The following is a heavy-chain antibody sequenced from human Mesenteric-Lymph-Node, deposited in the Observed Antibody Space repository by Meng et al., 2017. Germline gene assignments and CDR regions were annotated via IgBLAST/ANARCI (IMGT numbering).Heavy chain of an antibody. CDR1: GYTFTGYY. CDR3: ARDYGDYVNWFDP. V-gene: IGHV1-8*03. Sequence: ASVKVSCKASGYTFTGYYMHWVRQAPGQGLEWMGWINPNSGNTGYAQKFQGRVTITRNTSISTAYMELSSLRSEDTAVYYCARDYGDYVNWFDPWGQGTLVTVSS. J-gene: IGHJ5*02. CDR2: INPNSGNT. D-gene: IGHD4-17*01.